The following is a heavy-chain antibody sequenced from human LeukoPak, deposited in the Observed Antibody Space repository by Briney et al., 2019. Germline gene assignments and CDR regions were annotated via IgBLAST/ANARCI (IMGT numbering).Heavy chain of an antibody. CDR2: ISRSSSTI. J-gene: IGHJ4*02. CDR1: GFTFSSYS. Sequence: PGGSLRLSCAASGFTFSSYSMNWVRQAPGKGLEWVSYISRSSSTIYYADSVKGRFTISRDNAKNSLYLQMNSLRAEDTAVYYCARWATYYDILTGYSYVGYFDYWGQGTLVTVSS. D-gene: IGHD3-9*01. V-gene: IGHV3-48*04. CDR3: ARWATYYDILTGYSYVGYFDY.